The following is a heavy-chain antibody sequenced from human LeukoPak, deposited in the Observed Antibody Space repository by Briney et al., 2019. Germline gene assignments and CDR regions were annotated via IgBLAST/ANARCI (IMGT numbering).Heavy chain of an antibody. Sequence: SETLSLTCTVSGYSISSGYYWGWIRQPPRKGLEWIGSIYHSGSTYYNPSLKSRVTISVDTSKNQFSLRVTPVTAADTAVYYCARNLEWSGYTYPMDVWGKGTTVTISS. CDR3: ARNLEWSGYTYPMDV. CDR2: IYHSGST. V-gene: IGHV4-38-2*02. J-gene: IGHJ6*03. D-gene: IGHD5-18*01. CDR1: GYSISSGYY.